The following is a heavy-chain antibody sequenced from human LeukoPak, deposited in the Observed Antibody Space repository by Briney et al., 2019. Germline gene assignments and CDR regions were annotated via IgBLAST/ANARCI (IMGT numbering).Heavy chain of an antibody. CDR3: ARSTSCLDY. CDR2: ISSSGSTI. V-gene: IGHV3-48*04. J-gene: IGHJ4*02. D-gene: IGHD2-2*01. CDR1: GFTFNTYP. Sequence: PGGSLRLSCAASGFTFNTYPMHWVRQAPGKGLEWVSYISSSGSTIYYADSVKGRFTISRDNAKNSLYLQMNSLRAEDTAVYYCARSTSCLDYWGQGTLVTVSS.